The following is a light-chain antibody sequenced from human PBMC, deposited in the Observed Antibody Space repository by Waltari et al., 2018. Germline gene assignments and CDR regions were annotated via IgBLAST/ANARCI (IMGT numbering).Light chain of an antibody. V-gene: IGKV4-1*01. J-gene: IGKJ1*01. CDR1: QSVLYSSNNKNY. CDR3: HQYYANPQT. CDR2: WAS. Sequence: DIVMTQSPDSLAVSLGDRATINCKSSQSVLYSSNNKNYLAWYQHKSGQPPKLLIYWASTRESGVPDRFSGSGSGTDFSLTINNLQPEDVAVYYCHQYYANPQTFGQGTRVEIK.